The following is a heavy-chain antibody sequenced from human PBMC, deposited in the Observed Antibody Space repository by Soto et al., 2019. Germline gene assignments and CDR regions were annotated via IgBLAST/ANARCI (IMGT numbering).Heavy chain of an antibody. CDR3: ARRARPDFFYMDV. Sequence: EVQLAESGGGLAQPGGSLRLSCAASGFTLSGYAMDWVRQAPGKGLEYVSGISSNGVGTYYANSVQGRFTISRDNSKYTVYLQMRSLRPEDMAVYYCARRARPDFFYMDVWGKGTTVTVSS. J-gene: IGHJ6*03. CDR1: GFTLSGYA. CDR2: ISSNGVGT. D-gene: IGHD6-6*01. V-gene: IGHV3-64*01.